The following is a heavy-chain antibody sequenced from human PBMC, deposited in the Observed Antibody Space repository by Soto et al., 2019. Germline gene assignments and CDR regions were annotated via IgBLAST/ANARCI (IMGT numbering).Heavy chain of an antibody. V-gene: IGHV1-8*01. CDR1: GYTFTSYD. D-gene: IGHD3-3*01. J-gene: IGHJ6*03. CDR2: MNPNSGNT. Sequence: ASVKVSCKASGYTFTSYDINWVRQATGQGLEWMGWMNPNSGNTGYAQKFQGRVTMTRNTSISTAYMELSSLRSEDTAVYYCARGRNYDFWSGYYISYYYYMDVWGKGTTVTVSS. CDR3: ARGRNYDFWSGYYISYYYYMDV.